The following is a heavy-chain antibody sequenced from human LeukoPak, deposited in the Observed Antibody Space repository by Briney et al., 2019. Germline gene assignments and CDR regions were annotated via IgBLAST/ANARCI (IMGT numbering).Heavy chain of an antibody. J-gene: IGHJ6*03. CDR1: GYIFTSYY. Sequence: ASVKVSCKASGYIFTSYYMYWVRQAPGQGLEWMGIINPSGGSIRYAQKFQGRVTMTRDTSISTAYMELSRLRSDDTAVYYCATSNAEGDDSWSYVRYYYYYYYMDVWGKGTTVTISS. D-gene: IGHD3-3*01. CDR3: ATSNAEGDDSWSYVRYYYYYYYMDV. V-gene: IGHV1-46*01. CDR2: INPSGGSI.